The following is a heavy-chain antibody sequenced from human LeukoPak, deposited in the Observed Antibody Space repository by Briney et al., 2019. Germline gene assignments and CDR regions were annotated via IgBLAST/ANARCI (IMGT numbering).Heavy chain of an antibody. Sequence: ASVKVSCKASGYTFTAYYMHWVGQAPGQGLEWMGWINPNSGGTNYAQKFQGRVTMTRDTSITTAYMELSRLRSDDTAVYYCATVYLGIRYFDYWGQGTLVTVSS. CDR2: INPNSGGT. D-gene: IGHD7-27*01. CDR3: ATVYLGIRYFDY. J-gene: IGHJ4*02. CDR1: GYTFTAYY. V-gene: IGHV1-2*02.